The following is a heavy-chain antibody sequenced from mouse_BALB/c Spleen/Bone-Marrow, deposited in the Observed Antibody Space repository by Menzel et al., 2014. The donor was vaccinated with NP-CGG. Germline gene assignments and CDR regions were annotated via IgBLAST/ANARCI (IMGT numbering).Heavy chain of an antibody. CDR2: ILPGSGST. Sequence: QVQLKDSGAELMKPGASVKISCKATGYTFSSYWIEWVKQRPGHGLEWIGEILPGSGSTNYNEKFKGKATFTADTSSNTAYMQLSSLTSEDSAVYYCATGGSPMDYWGQGTSDTVSS. V-gene: IGHV1-9*01. J-gene: IGHJ4*01. D-gene: IGHD1-1*02. CDR1: GYTFSSYW. CDR3: ATGGSPMDY.